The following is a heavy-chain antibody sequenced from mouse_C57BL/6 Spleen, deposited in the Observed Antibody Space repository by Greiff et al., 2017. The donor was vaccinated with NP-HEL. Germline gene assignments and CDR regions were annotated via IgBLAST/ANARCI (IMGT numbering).Heavy chain of an antibody. CDR3: ARDLGRSYFDY. J-gene: IGHJ2*01. CDR1: GYSITSGYY. CDR2: ISYDGSN. Sequence: EVQLQQSGPGLVKPSQSLSLTCSVTGYSITSGYYWNWIRQFPGNKLEWMGYISYDGSNNYNPSLKNRISITRDTSKNQFFLKLSSVTTEDTATYYCARDLGRSYFDYWGQGTTLTVSS. D-gene: IGHD4-1*01. V-gene: IGHV3-6*01.